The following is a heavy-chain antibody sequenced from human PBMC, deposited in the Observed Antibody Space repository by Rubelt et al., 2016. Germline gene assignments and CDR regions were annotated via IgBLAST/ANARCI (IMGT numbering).Heavy chain of an antibody. V-gene: IGHV4-59*01. CDR1: GGSITSYY. CDR2: IFHSGSP. CDR3: ARGQGRDGYIH. J-gene: IGHJ4*02. Sequence: QVQLQESGPGLVKPSETLSLTCSVSGGSITSYYWSWIRQPPGKGLEWIGYIFHSGSPNYNPSLKSRVTISVDKSKNQFARKLSSGTAADTAVFYCARGQGRDGYIHWGQGTLVTVSS. D-gene: IGHD5-24*01.